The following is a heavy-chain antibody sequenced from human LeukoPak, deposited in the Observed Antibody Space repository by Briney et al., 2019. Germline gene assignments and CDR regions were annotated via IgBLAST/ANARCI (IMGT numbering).Heavy chain of an antibody. CDR1: GGTFSSYA. CDR2: IIPIFGTA. CDR3: ARELDYGSGSYSDY. J-gene: IGHJ4*02. Sequence: ASVKVSCKASGGTFSSYAISWVRQAPGQGLEWMGRIIPIFGTANYAQKSQGRVTITTDESTSTAYMELSSLRSEDTAVYYCARELDYGSGSYSDYWGQGTLVTVSS. V-gene: IGHV1-69*05. D-gene: IGHD3-10*01.